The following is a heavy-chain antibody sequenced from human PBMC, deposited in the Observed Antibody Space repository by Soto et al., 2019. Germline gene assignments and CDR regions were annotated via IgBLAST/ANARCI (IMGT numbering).Heavy chain of an antibody. CDR1: GGSFSGYY. J-gene: IGHJ6*02. D-gene: IGHD6-19*01. CDR2: INHSGST. V-gene: IGHV4-34*01. CDR3: ATKSYSSGCYDYYYYGMDV. Sequence: SETLSLTCAVYGGSFSGYYWSWIRQPPGKGLEWIGEINHSGSTNYNPSLKSRVTISVDTSKNQFSLKLSSVTAADTAVYYCATKSYSSGCYDYYYYGMDVWGQGTTVTVSS.